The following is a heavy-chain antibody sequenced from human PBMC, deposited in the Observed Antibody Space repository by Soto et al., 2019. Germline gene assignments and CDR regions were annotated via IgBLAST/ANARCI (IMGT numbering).Heavy chain of an antibody. CDR1: EGTIGGFG. V-gene: IGHV3-74*01. CDR3: AREWSDFWSGSYGMDV. CDR2: INTDGSST. D-gene: IGHD3-3*01. J-gene: IGHJ6*02. Sequence: GGSQSHSWAAAEGTIGGFGGRWVRQDPGKGLVWVSRINTDGSSTTYADSVKGRFTISRDNAKNTLYLQMNTLRAEDTAVYYCAREWSDFWSGSYGMDVWVQGTTVTGSS.